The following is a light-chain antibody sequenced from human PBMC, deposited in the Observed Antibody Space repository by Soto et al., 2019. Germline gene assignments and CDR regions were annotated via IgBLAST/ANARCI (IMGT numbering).Light chain of an antibody. J-gene: IGKJ3*01. CDR3: QQYGSSLFT. V-gene: IGKV3-20*01. Sequence: EIVLTQSPGTLSLSPGERATLSCRASQSVSSSYLAWYQQKPGQAPRLLIYGASSRATGIPDRFSGSGSGTDFPLSISRLEPEDFEVYYCQQYGSSLFTFGPGTKVDIK. CDR1: QSVSSSY. CDR2: GAS.